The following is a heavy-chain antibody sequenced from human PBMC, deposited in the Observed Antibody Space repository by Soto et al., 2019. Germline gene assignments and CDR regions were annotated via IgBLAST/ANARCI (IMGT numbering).Heavy chain of an antibody. CDR2: ISATNSNT. V-gene: IGHV1-18*01. CDR1: GYTFTSYG. Sequence: QVHLVQSGAEVKKPGASVKVSCKGSGYTFTSYGITWVRQAPGQGLEWMGWISATNSNTNDAQKLQGRGTVTRDTSTSTAYMELSSLRSDDTAVYYYARGRYGDYWGQGALVTVSS. J-gene: IGHJ4*02. CDR3: ARGRYGDY. D-gene: IGHD1-1*01.